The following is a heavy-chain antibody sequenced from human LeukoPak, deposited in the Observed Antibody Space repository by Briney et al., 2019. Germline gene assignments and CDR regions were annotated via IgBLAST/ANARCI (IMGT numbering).Heavy chain of an antibody. CDR3: ARVRREYRQIDY. CDR2: ISSSSSTI. J-gene: IGHJ4*02. V-gene: IGHV3-48*01. CDR1: GFPFSSYS. Sequence: GGSLRLSCAASGFPFSSYSMNWVRQAPGKGLEWVSYISSSSSTIYYADSVKGRFTISRDNAKNSLYLQMSSLRAEDTAVYYCARVRREYRQIDYWGQGTLVTVSA. D-gene: IGHD2-2*01.